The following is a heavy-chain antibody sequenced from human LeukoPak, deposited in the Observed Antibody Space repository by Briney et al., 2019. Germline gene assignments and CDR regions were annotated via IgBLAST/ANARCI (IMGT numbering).Heavy chain of an antibody. CDR2: IIPIFGSA. V-gene: IGHV1-69*06. D-gene: IGHD6-19*01. J-gene: IGHJ4*02. Sequence: SVKVSCKASGDTFSSYVISWVRQAPGQGLEWMGGIIPIFGSANYAQKFQGRVTITADKSTNTAYMELSSLRSEDTAVYYCARGVKIAVAGIYYFDYWGQGTLVTVSS. CDR1: GDTFSSYV. CDR3: ARGVKIAVAGIYYFDY.